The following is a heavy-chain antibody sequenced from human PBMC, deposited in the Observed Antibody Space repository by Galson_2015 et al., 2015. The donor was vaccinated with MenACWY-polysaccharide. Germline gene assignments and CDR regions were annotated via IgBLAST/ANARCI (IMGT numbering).Heavy chain of an antibody. D-gene: IGHD2-21*01. Sequence: SLRLSCAASGFTFSKNWMTWVRQAPGKGLEWVANISLDGTTKYYVGSVRGRFTISRDNADNLLFLQLNSLRAEDTALYYCVRIKLLSTHDYWGQGTLVTVSS. CDR3: VRIKLLSTHDY. CDR1: GFTFSKNW. V-gene: IGHV3-7*01. CDR2: ISLDGTTK. J-gene: IGHJ4*02.